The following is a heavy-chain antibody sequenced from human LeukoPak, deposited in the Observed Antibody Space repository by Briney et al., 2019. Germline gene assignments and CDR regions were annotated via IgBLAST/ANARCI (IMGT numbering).Heavy chain of an antibody. CDR2: IYHSGST. D-gene: IGHD3-9*01. J-gene: IGHJ5*02. CDR3: ARVNYDILTGQGGWFDP. V-gene: IGHV4-30-2*01. Sequence: SETLSLTCAVSGGSISSGGYSWGWIRQPPGKGLEWIGYIYHSGSTYYNPSLKSRVTISVDRSKKQFSLKLSSVTAADTAVYYCARVNYDILTGQGGWFDPWGQGALVTVSS. CDR1: GGSISSGGYS.